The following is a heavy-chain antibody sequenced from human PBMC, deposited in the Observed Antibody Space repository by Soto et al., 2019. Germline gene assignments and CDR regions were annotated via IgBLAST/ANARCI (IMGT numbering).Heavy chain of an antibody. CDR2: INAGYGNT. CDR3: ARDTGDGTFDF. CDR1: VYTFSSYA. D-gene: IGHD7-27*01. V-gene: IGHV1-3*01. J-gene: IGHJ4*02. Sequence: XSVKVSCKASVYTFSSYAMHWVRQAPGQRLEWMGWINAGYGNTKSSQKFQDRVTISRDTSASTAYMELTSLRSEDTAVYYCARDTGDGTFDFWGQGTLVTVS.